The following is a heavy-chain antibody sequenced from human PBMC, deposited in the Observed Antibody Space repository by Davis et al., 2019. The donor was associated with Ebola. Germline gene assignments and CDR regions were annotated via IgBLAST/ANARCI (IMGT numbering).Heavy chain of an antibody. CDR2: INHSGST. Sequence: PSETLSLTCAVYGGSFSGYYWSWIRQPPGKGLEWIGEINHSGSTNYNPSLKSRVTISVDTSKNQFSLKLSSVTAADTAVYYCARHRRSSGEYYFDYWGQGTLVTVSS. V-gene: IGHV4-34*01. CDR1: GGSFSGYY. D-gene: IGHD6-19*01. J-gene: IGHJ4*02. CDR3: ARHRRSSGEYYFDY.